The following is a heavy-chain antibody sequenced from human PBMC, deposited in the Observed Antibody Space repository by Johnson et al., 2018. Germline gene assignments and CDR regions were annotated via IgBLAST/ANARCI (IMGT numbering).Heavy chain of an antibody. CDR2: IKQDGSQK. CDR1: GFTFSSYW. CDR3: ARETSVVVAATGYYYYYMDV. V-gene: IGHV3-7*01. D-gene: IGHD2-15*01. Sequence: VQLVESGGGLVQPGGSLRLSCAASGFTFSSYWMTWVRQAPGKGLEWVANIKQDGSQKNYVDSVKGRFTISKKNAKNSLYLQMKGLRSEDTAVYYCARETSVVVAATGYYYYYMDVWGKGTTVTVSS. J-gene: IGHJ6*03.